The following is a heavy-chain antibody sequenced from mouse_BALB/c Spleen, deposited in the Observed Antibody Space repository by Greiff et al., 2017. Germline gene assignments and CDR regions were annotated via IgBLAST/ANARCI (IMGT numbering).Heavy chain of an antibody. Sequence: EVQLVESGPGLVKPSQSLSLTCTVTGYSITSDYAWNWIRQFPGNKLEWMGYISYSGSTSYNPSLKSRISITRDTSKNQFFLQLNSVTTEDTATYYCARRGLGRRDYAMDYWGQGTSVTVSS. D-gene: IGHD4-1*01. CDR3: ARRGLGRRDYAMDY. V-gene: IGHV3-2*02. CDR2: ISYSGST. J-gene: IGHJ4*01. CDR1: GYSITSDYA.